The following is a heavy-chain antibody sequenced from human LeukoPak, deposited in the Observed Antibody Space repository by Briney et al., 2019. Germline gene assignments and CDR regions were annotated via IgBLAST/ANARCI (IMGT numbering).Heavy chain of an antibody. Sequence: SQTLSLTCAIPGDSVSSNSAAWNWFRQSPSRGLEWLGRTYYRSKWYNDYAVSVKSRITINPDTSKNQFSLQLNSVTPEDTAVYYCARENIAAAGNSFDYWGQGTLVTVSS. CDR3: ARENIAAAGNSFDY. V-gene: IGHV6-1*01. D-gene: IGHD6-13*01. CDR1: GDSVSSNSAA. CDR2: TYYRSKWYN. J-gene: IGHJ4*02.